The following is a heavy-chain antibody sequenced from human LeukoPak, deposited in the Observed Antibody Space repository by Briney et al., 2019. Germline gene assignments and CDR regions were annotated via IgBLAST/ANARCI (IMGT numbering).Heavy chain of an antibody. J-gene: IGHJ4*02. CDR1: GGSISSSSYY. CDR2: IYYSRST. D-gene: IGHD3-10*01. V-gene: IGHV4-31*03. CDR3: ARVVPRSGRFGGDYFDY. Sequence: SETLSLTCTVSGGSISSSSYYWGWIRQHPGKGLEWIGYIYYSRSTYYNPSLKSRVTISVDTSKNQFSLKLSSVTAADTAVYYCARVVPRSGRFGGDYFDYWGQGTLVTVSS.